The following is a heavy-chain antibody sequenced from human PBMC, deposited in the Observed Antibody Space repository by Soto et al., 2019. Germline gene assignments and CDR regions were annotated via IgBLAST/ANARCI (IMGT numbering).Heavy chain of an antibody. CDR1: EYTFTSYV. CDR3: ARELQGLYYLLY. V-gene: IGHV1-3*01. CDR2: INAGNGNT. J-gene: IGHJ4*02. D-gene: IGHD4-4*01. Sequence: QVQVVQSGAEVNKPGASVKVSCKASEYTFTSYVIHWVRQAPGQSLEWMGWINAGNGNTKYSQKFQGRVTITRDTSASTAYMELSSLRSEDTAVYYCARELQGLYYLLYWGQGTLVTVSS.